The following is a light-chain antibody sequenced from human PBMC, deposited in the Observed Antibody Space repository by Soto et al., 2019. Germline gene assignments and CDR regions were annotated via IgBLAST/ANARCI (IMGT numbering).Light chain of an antibody. V-gene: IGLV1-40*01. CDR3: QSYDSSLSGPVV. Sequence: QSVLTQPPSVYGAPGQRVTISCTGSSSNFGAGYDVHRYQQLPGTAPKLLIYGNSNRPSGIPDRFSGSKSGTSASLAITGLQAEDEADYYCQSYDSSLSGPVVFGGGTKLTVL. CDR1: SSNFGAGYD. CDR2: GNS. J-gene: IGLJ2*01.